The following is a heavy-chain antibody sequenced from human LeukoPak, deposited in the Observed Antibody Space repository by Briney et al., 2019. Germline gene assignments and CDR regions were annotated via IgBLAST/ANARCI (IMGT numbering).Heavy chain of an antibody. CDR3: TRGQSYCGADCYSD. CDR2: MYTGGGR. J-gene: IGHJ4*02. Sequence: GGSLRLSCAAAGVSVSDYMSWVRQPPGKGLEWVSVMYTGGGRYYGDSVKGRFTISRDNSKNTVFLQMNSLRVEDTALYYCTRGQSYCGADCYSDWGQGTLVTVSS. CDR1: GVSVSDY. D-gene: IGHD2-21*02. V-gene: IGHV3-66*01.